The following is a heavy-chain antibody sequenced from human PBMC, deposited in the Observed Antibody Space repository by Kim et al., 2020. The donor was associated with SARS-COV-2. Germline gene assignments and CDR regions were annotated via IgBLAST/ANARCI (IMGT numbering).Heavy chain of an antibody. D-gene: IGHD5-12*01. CDR3: ARGYSGYYYFDY. V-gene: IGHV3-30*01. J-gene: IGHJ4*02. Sequence: DAETVKVRLTISRDNSKNALYLQMNSLRADDPAVYYCARGYSGYYYFDYWGQGTLVTVSS.